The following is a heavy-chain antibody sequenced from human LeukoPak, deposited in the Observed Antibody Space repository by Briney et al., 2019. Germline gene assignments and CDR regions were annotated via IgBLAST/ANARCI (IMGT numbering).Heavy chain of an antibody. CDR2: ISDSGGST. D-gene: IGHD6-13*01. J-gene: IGHJ6*03. V-gene: IGHV3-23*01. Sequence: GGSLRLSCAASGFTFSSYAMSWVRQAPGKGLEWVSAISDSGGSTYYADSVKGRFTISRDNSKNTLYLQMNSLRAEDTAVYYCAKRAAAVNYYYYYMDVWGKGTTVTVSS. CDR1: GFTFSSYA. CDR3: AKRAAAVNYYYYYMDV.